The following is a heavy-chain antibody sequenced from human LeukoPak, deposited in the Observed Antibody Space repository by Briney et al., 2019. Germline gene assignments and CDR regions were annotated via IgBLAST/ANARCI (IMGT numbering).Heavy chain of an antibody. Sequence: LSLTCTVSGGSISSSSYYWGWVRQAPGKGLEWVAVISYEGSNKYYADSVKGRFTISRDNSKKTVDLQMNSLRAEDTALYYCAREHCTSSSCYFDPWGQGTLVTVSS. CDR2: ISYEGSNK. CDR1: GGSISSSSYY. D-gene: IGHD2-2*01. V-gene: IGHV3-30*03. CDR3: AREHCTSSSCYFDP. J-gene: IGHJ5*02.